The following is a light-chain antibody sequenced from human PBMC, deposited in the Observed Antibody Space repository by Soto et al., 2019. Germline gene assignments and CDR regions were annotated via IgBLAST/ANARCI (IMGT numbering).Light chain of an antibody. J-gene: IGKJ4*01. Sequence: EVVLTQSPGTLSLSPGERATLSCRASQSVKSNYLAWYQQKPGQAPTLLIHAASIRATGIPDRFSGSGSGTDFTLTITRLEPHDFALYFCQQYGDSLSFGGGTTVEIK. CDR1: QSVKSNY. V-gene: IGKV3-20*01. CDR2: AAS. CDR3: QQYGDSLS.